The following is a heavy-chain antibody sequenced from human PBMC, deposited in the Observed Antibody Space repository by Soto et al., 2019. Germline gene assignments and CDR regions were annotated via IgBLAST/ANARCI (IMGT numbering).Heavy chain of an antibody. CDR1: GGTVRTES. CDR3: AGAAIGHVTRYYIDY. CDR2: SIPVRATT. D-gene: IGHD5-12*01. V-gene: IGHV1-69*01. J-gene: IGHJ4*02. Sequence: QVQLVQSGAEVKKPGSSVKVSGEGSGGTVRTESFQLVLQVPGQWLEWMVGSIPVRATTDYEPRFRGRVTITADESTSTAYMEVGSRTYDDTAVYYCAGAAIGHVTRYYIDYWGQGTLVTVSS.